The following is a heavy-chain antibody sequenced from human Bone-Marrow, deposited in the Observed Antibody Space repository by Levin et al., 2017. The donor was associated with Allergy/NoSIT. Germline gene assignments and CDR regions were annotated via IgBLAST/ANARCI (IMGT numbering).Heavy chain of an antibody. D-gene: IGHD1/OR15-1a*01. CDR1: GFIFSTYS. CDR2: ISSASSYI. J-gene: IGHJ6*02. Sequence: SCAASGFIFSTYSLHWVRQSPGKGLEWVSSISSASSYIYYADSVKGRFTISRDNAKNSLSLQMNSLRAEDTAVYYCVRSESITGTEDLKVMDVWGQGTTVTVSS. V-gene: IGHV3-21*01. CDR3: VRSESITGTEDLKVMDV.